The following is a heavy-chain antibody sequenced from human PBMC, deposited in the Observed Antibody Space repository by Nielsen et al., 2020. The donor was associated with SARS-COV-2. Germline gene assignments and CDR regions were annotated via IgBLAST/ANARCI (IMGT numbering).Heavy chain of an antibody. V-gene: IGHV3-30-3*01. J-gene: IGHJ4*02. D-gene: IGHD2-15*01. CDR2: ISYDGSNK. CDR1: GFTFSNYN. CDR3: ARDSCTGGSCFDY. Sequence: GESLKISCAASGFTFSNYNMHWVRQAPGKGLEWVTVISYDGSNKYYADSLKGRVTISRDNSNNTLYLQMNSLRAEDTAVYYCARDSCTGGSCFDYWGQGTLVTV.